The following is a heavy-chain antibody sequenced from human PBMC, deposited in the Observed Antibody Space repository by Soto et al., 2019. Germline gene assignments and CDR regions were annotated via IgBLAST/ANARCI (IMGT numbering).Heavy chain of an antibody. J-gene: IGHJ2*01. D-gene: IGHD1-26*01. CDR2: INAGNGNT. V-gene: IGHV1-3*01. CDR1: GYTFTSYA. CDR3: ARGGSLYWYFDL. Sequence: QVQLVQSGAEVKKPGASVKVSCKASGYTFTSYAMHWVRQAPGQRLEWMGWINAGNGNTKYSQKFQGRVTITRDTSASTACMDLRSLRSEDTPVDYCARGGSLYWYFDLCGRGTLVTVSS.